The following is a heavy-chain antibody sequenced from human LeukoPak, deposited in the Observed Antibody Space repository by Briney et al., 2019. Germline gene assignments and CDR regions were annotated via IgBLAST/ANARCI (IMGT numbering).Heavy chain of an antibody. CDR1: GGSISSSSYY. CDR2: IYYSGST. V-gene: IGHV4-39*01. J-gene: IGHJ4*02. CDR3: AGHALADYGDYVTYFDY. D-gene: IGHD4-17*01. Sequence: PSETLSLTRTVSGGSISSSSYYWGWIRQPPGKGLEWIGSIYYSGSTYYNPSLKSRVTISVDTSKNQFSLKLSSVTAADTAVYYCAGHALADYGDYVTYFDYWGQGTLVTVSS.